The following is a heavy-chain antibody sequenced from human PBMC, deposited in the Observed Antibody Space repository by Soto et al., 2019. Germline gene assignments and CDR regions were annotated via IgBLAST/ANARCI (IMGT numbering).Heavy chain of an antibody. CDR3: ARGTTLYSGSYPFDY. V-gene: IGHV4-31*03. CDR1: GGSISSGGYY. J-gene: IGHJ4*02. D-gene: IGHD1-26*01. CDR2: IYYSGST. Sequence: QVQLQESGPGLVKPSQTLSLTCTVSGGSISSGGYYWSWIRQHPGKGLEWIGYIYYSGSTYYNPYLKSRVTISVDTSQNQFSLKLSSVTAADTAVYYCARGTTLYSGSYPFDYWGQGTLVTVSS.